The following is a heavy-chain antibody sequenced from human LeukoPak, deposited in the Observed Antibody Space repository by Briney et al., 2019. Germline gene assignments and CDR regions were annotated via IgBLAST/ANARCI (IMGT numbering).Heavy chain of an antibody. V-gene: IGHV3-15*01. CDR3: AKLSLRNCGGDCYARRGAFDI. J-gene: IGHJ3*02. D-gene: IGHD2-21*02. CDR2: IKSKTDGGTT. CDR1: GFTFSNAW. Sequence: GGSLRLSCAASGFTFSNAWMSWVRQAPGKGLEWVGRIKSKTDGGTTDYAAPVKGRFTISRDDSKNTLYLQMNSLRAEDTAVYYCAKLSLRNCGGDCYARRGAFDIWGQGTMVTVSS.